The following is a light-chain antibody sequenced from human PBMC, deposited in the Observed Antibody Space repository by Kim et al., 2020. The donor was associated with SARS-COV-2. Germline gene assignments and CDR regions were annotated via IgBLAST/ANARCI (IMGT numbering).Light chain of an antibody. J-gene: IGKJ1*01. CDR2: AAS. V-gene: IGKV1-27*01. Sequence: ASVGNRVTITCRASQGISNYLVWYQQKPGKVPKVLIYAASALQSGVPSRFSGSGSGTDFTLTISSLQPEDAATYYCQNYNSFPWKFGQGTKVNIK. CDR3: QNYNSFPWK. CDR1: QGISNY.